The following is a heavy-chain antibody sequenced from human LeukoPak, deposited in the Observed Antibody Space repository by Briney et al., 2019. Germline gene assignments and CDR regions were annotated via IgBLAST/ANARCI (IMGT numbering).Heavy chain of an antibody. V-gene: IGHV4-39*01. Sequence: SETLSLTCTVSGGSIASINYYWRWIRQPPGKGVEWIGYISYSETTYYDPYLKSRAILSVDTSNNQTSLRLTSVPAAGTGIYYCVRHGEPSSWF. CDR1: GGSIASINYY. D-gene: IGHD1-14*01. CDR2: ISYSETT. J-gene: IGHJ5*01. CDR3: VRHGEPSSWF.